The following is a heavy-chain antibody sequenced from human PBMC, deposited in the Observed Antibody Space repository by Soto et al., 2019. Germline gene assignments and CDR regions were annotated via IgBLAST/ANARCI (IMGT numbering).Heavy chain of an antibody. J-gene: IGHJ6*02. V-gene: IGHV1-2*04. Sequence: ASVKVSCKASGYTFTGYYMHWVRQAPGQGLEWMGWINPNSGGTNYAQKFQGWVTMTRDTSISTAYMELSSLRSEDPAVYYCARDESGGSWRDYYYYYGMDVWGQGTTVTVSS. D-gene: IGHD2-15*01. CDR2: INPNSGGT. CDR1: GYTFTGYY. CDR3: ARDESGGSWRDYYYYYGMDV.